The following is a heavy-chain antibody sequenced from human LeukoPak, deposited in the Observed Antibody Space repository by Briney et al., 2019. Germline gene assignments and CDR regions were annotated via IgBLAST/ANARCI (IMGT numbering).Heavy chain of an antibody. CDR1: GFTFRNYW. V-gene: IGHV3-7*03. D-gene: IGHD2/OR15-2a*01. CDR3: AKYPRTFDF. Sequence: GSLRLSCVASGFTFRNYWMSWVRQAPGKGLEWVATIKEDGSDKYYVDSVKGRFTISRDNAKNSLYLQMNSLQVEDTAVYYCAKYPRTFDFWGQGTLVTVSA. J-gene: IGHJ4*02. CDR2: IKEDGSDK.